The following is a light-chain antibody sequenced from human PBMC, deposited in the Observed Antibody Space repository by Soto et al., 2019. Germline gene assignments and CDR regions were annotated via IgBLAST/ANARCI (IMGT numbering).Light chain of an antibody. CDR2: AAS. V-gene: IGKV1-39*01. Sequence: SSLSASVGDRVTITCRASQSISSYLNWYQQKPGKAPKLLIYAASSLQSGVPSRFSGSGSGTDFTLTISSLQPEDFATYYCQQSYSTSFGQGTQVDI. CDR3: QQSYSTS. CDR1: QSISSY. J-gene: IGKJ1*01.